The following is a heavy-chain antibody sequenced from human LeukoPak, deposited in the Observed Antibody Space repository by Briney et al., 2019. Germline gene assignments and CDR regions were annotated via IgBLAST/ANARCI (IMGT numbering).Heavy chain of an antibody. D-gene: IGHD1-26*01. V-gene: IGHV1-18*01. CDR3: ARGPPIAVGATVLGYYYYYMDV. CDR2: ISAYNGNT. J-gene: IGHJ6*03. CDR1: GYTFTSYG. Sequence: ASVKVSCKASGYTFTSYGISWVRQAPGQGLEWMGWISAYNGNTNYAQKLQGRVTMTTDTSTSTAYMELRSLRSDDTAVYYCARGPPIAVGATVLGYYYYYMDVWGKGTTVTVSS.